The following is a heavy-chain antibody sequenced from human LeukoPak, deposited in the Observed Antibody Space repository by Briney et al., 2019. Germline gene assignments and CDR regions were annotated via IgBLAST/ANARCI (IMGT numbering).Heavy chain of an antibody. J-gene: IGHJ6*02. CDR1: GGTFSSYA. Sequence: GASVKVSCKASGGTFSSYAISWVRQAPGQGLEWMGGIIPIFGTANYAQKFQGRVTITADESTSTAYMELSSLRSEDTAVYYCASTGILTGLYGMDVWGQGTTVTVSS. CDR2: IIPIFGTA. V-gene: IGHV1-69*13. D-gene: IGHD3-9*01. CDR3: ASTGILTGLYGMDV.